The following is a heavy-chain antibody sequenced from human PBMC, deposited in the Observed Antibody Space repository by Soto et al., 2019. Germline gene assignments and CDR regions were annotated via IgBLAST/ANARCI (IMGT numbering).Heavy chain of an antibody. D-gene: IGHD6-13*01. CDR2: IYYSGST. J-gene: IGHJ5*02. Sequence: QVQLQESGPGLVKPSQTLSLTCTVSGGSISSGDYYWSWIRQPPGKGLEWIGYIYYSGSTYYNPSLKSRVTISVDTSKNQFSLKLSSVTAADTAVYYCAREVAGRSSSPTPSTTWGQGTLVTVSS. CDR1: GGSISSGDYY. V-gene: IGHV4-30-4*01. CDR3: AREVAGRSSSPTPSTT.